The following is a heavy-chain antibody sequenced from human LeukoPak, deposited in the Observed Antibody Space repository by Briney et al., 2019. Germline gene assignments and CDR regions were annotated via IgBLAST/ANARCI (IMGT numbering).Heavy chain of an antibody. Sequence: SETLTLTCTVSGGSISSGGYYWRWSRQHPGKGLEWIVYIYYSESTYYNPSLKSRVTISVDTSKNQFSLKLSSVTAADTAVYYCARENPVWSGLYYYYGMDVWGQGTTVTVSS. CDR3: ARENPVWSGLYYYYGMDV. CDR2: IYYSEST. D-gene: IGHD3-3*01. CDR1: GGSISSGGYY. V-gene: IGHV4-31*03. J-gene: IGHJ6*02.